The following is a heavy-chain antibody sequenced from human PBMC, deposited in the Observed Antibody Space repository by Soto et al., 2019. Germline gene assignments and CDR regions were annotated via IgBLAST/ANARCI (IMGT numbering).Heavy chain of an antibody. Sequence: PGGSLRLSCAASGFTFSSYAISWVRQAPGKGLEWVSGIGGSGDNTYCADSVRGRFTISRDNSRNTLYLQMNSLRAEDTALYYCAKTISGYFWAGDSWGRGTLVTVSS. V-gene: IGHV3-23*01. CDR3: AKTISGYFWAGDS. CDR1: GFTFSSYA. J-gene: IGHJ4*02. D-gene: IGHD5-12*01. CDR2: IGGSGDNT.